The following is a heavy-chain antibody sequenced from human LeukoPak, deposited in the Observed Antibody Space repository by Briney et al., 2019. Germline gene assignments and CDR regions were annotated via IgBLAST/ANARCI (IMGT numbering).Heavy chain of an antibody. D-gene: IGHD3-9*01. CDR1: GFIFSSYG. J-gene: IGHJ4*02. CDR2: IWSDASNT. V-gene: IGHV3-33*01. Sequence: GGSLRLSCAASGFIFSSYGMHWVRQAPGKGLEWVAVIWSDASNTYYVDSVKGRFTISRDNSKNTLYLQMNSLRAEDTAVYYCTRTYNIRYFDTWGQGALVTVSS. CDR3: TRTYNIRYFDT.